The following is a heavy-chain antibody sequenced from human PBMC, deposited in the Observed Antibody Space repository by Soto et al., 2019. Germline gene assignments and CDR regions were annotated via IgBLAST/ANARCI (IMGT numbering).Heavy chain of an antibody. Sequence: SETLSLTCAVSGGSISSSNWWSWVRQPPGKGLEWIGEIYHSASTNYNPSLKSRVTISVDKSKNQFSLKLSSVTAADTAVYYCVLRGPTSGTTSGFDPWGQGTPVT. V-gene: IGHV4-4*02. J-gene: IGHJ5*02. CDR3: VLRGPTSGTTSGFDP. CDR1: GGSISSSNW. D-gene: IGHD4-17*01. CDR2: IYHSAST.